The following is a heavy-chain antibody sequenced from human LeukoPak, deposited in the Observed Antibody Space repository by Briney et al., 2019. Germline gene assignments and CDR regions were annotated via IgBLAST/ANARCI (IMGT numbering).Heavy chain of an antibody. J-gene: IGHJ4*02. Sequence: PSETLSPTCTASGGSMRNYFWNWVRQPAGEGLEWIGRISTGGSTDYNPSLESRLTMSVDTSKNQFSLRLSSVTAADTAVYYCARDGSSSWPFDFWGQGTLVTVSS. V-gene: IGHV4-4*07. CDR3: ARDGSSSWPFDF. CDR1: GGSMRNYF. D-gene: IGHD6-13*01. CDR2: ISTGGST.